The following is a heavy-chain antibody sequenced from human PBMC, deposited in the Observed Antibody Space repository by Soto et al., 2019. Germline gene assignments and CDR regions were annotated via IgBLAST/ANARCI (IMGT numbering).Heavy chain of an antibody. J-gene: IGHJ4*02. Sequence: EVQLVESGGGLVQPGGSLRLSCAASGFTLSSYWMHWVRQAPGKGLVWVSHINGDGSSTYYADSVKGRFTISRDNAKNTLHLQMSSLSAEDTAVYFCERACRDYWGQGPLVTVSS. CDR1: GFTLSSYW. V-gene: IGHV3-74*01. CDR3: ERACRDY. CDR2: INGDGSST.